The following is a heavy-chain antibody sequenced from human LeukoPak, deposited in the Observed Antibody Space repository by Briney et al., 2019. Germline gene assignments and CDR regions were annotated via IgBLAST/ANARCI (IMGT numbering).Heavy chain of an antibody. J-gene: IGHJ4*02. CDR1: GFPFSSYW. CDR2: IKQDGSDK. CDR3: ARLTGTTGFDY. D-gene: IGHD1-1*01. Sequence: GGSLRLSCAASGFPFSSYWMSWVRQAPGKGLEWVANIKQDGSDKYYVDSVKGRFTISRDNAKNSLYLQLNSLRADDTAVYYCARLTGTTGFDYWGQGTLITVSS. V-gene: IGHV3-7*01.